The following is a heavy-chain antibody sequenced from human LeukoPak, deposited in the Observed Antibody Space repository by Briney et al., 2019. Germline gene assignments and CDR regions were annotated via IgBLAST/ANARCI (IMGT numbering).Heavy chain of an antibody. D-gene: IGHD3-22*01. Sequence: GSLRLSCSASGFTFSSYGMHWVRQAPGKGLGWVAVISYDGSNKYYADSVKGRFTISRDNSKNTLYLQMNSLRAEDTAVYYCAKASYDSSGLMDYWGQGTLVTVSS. CDR1: GFTFSSYG. CDR3: AKASYDSSGLMDY. J-gene: IGHJ4*02. CDR2: ISYDGSNK. V-gene: IGHV3-30*18.